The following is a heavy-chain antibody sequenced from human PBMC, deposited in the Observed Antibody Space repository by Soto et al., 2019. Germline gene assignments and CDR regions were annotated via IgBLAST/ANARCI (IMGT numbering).Heavy chain of an antibody. Sequence: PGGSLRLSCAASGFTVSSNYMNWVRQAPGKGLEWVSIIYSGDSTYYADSVKGRFTTPRDNSKNTLYLQMNSLRAEDTAVYYCAKENGYSSSWFEFDYWGQGTLVTVSS. CDR1: GFTVSSNY. J-gene: IGHJ4*02. V-gene: IGHV3-66*01. D-gene: IGHD6-13*01. CDR3: AKENGYSSSWFEFDY. CDR2: IYSGDST.